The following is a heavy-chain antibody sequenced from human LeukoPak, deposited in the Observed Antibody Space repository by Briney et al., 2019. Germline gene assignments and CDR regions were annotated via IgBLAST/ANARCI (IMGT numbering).Heavy chain of an antibody. CDR1: GGSISSGDYY. J-gene: IGHJ4*02. D-gene: IGHD3-22*01. V-gene: IGHV4-30-4*01. CDR2: IYYSGST. CDR3: ARTLQYYYDSSGYYPNPRFDY. Sequence: SETLSLTCTVSGGSISSGDYYWSWIRQPPGKGLEWIGYIYYSGSTYYNPSLKSRVTISVDTSKNQFSLKLSSVTAADTAVYYCARTLQYYYDSSGYYPNPRFDYWGQGTLVTVSS.